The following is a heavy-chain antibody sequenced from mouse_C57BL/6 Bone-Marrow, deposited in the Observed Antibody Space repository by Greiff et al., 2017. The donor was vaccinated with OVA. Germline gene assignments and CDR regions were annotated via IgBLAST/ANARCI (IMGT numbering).Heavy chain of an antibody. Sequence: VQLQQSGAELVRPGASVTLSCKASGYTFTDYEMHWVKQTPVHGLEWIGAIDPETGGTAYNQKFKGKAILTADKSSSTAYMELRSLTSEDSAVDYCTRDYYGSSYDVFDYWGQGTTLTVSS. V-gene: IGHV1-15*01. J-gene: IGHJ2*01. CDR1: GYTFTDYE. CDR2: IDPETGGT. CDR3: TRDYYGSSYDVFDY. D-gene: IGHD1-1*01.